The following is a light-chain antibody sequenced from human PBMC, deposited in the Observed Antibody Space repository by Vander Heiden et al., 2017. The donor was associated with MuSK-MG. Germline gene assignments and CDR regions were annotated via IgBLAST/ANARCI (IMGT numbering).Light chain of an antibody. CDR2: GAS. J-gene: IGKJ5*01. CDR1: QSVSSN. CDR3: QQYNNWPPIT. Sequence: EIAMTQSPATLSVSPGNSATLSCRASQSVSSNLAWYQQKPGQAPRLLIYGASTRATGIPARFSGSGSGTEFTLNISSLQSEDFAVYYCQQYNNWPPITFGQGTRLEIK. V-gene: IGKV3-15*01.